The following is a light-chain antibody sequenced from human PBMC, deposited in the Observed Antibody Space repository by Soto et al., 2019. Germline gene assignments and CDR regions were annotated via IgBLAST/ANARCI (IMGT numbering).Light chain of an antibody. J-gene: IGKJ1*01. Sequence: DIQMTQSPSSLSASVGDRVTITCRASQSISSYLNWYQQKPGKAPKLLIYAASSLQSGVPSRFSCRGSGTDFTLTISSVQPEDFATYYCQQSYSTPRKFGRGTKVEIK. CDR1: QSISSY. CDR2: AAS. V-gene: IGKV1-39*01. CDR3: QQSYSTPRK.